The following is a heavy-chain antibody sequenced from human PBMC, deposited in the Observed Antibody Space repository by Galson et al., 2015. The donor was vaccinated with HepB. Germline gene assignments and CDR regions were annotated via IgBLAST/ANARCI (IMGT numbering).Heavy chain of an antibody. CDR2: IYTSGST. CDR3: ANSDGSAAAAGSLAGY. D-gene: IGHD6-13*01. Sequence: TLSLTCTVSGGSISSDSYSWSWIRQPAGKGLEWIGRIYTSGSTNYNPSLKSRVTMSVDTSKNQCSLELISVTAADTAVYYCANSDGSAAAAGSLAGYWGQGTLVTVSS. V-gene: IGHV4-61*02. CDR1: GGSISSDSYS. J-gene: IGHJ4*02.